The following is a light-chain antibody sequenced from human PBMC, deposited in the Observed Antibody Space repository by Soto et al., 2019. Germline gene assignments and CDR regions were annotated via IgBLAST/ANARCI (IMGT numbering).Light chain of an antibody. V-gene: IGKV1-8*01. CDR1: QGISSY. Sequence: AIRMTHSASSFSASTGDRVTITCRASQGISSYLAWYQQKPGKAPKLLIYAASTLQSGVPSRFSGSGSGTDFTLTISCLQSEDFATYFCHSRAFGQGTRLEIK. CDR3: HSRA. J-gene: IGKJ5*01. CDR2: AAS.